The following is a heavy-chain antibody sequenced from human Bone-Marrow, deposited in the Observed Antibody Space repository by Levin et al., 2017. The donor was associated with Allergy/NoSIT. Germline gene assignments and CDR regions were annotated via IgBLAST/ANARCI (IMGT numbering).Heavy chain of an antibody. D-gene: IGHD1/OR15-1a*01. CDR2: ISYDGSNK. J-gene: IGHJ6*02. V-gene: IGHV3-30*03. CDR3: ARGTGKTRKGFGMDV. Sequence: GGSLRLSCAASGFTFSSYGMHWVRQAPGKGLEWVAVISYDGSNKYYADSVKGRFTISRDNSKNTLYLQMNSLRAEDTAVYYCARGTGKTRKGFGMDVWGQGTTVTVSS. CDR1: GFTFSSYG.